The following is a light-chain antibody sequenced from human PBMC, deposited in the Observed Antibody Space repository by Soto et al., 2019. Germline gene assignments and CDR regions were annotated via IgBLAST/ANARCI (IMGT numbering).Light chain of an antibody. J-gene: IGKJ4*01. CDR3: QQGNSCPLT. CDR2: GAS. CDR1: QDSSTW. V-gene: IGKV1-12*01. Sequence: DIQMTQSPSFVSASVGDRVTITCRASQDSSTWFAWYQQKPGKAPKLLIYGASSFQRGVPSRFSGSGSGRDFTLTINSLQPEDFATYCCQQGNSCPLTFGGGTQVEL.